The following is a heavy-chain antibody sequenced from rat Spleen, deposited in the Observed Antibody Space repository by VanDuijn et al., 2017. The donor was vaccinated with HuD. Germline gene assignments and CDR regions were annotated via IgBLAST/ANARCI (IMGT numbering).Heavy chain of an antibody. CDR2: ISYDGSRT. CDR1: GFTFSDYY. Sequence: EVQLVESDGGLVQPGRSLKLSCAASGFTFSDYYMAWVRQAPTKGLEWVATISYDGSRTYYRDSVKGRFTISRDNAKSTLYLQMDSLRSEDTATYYCARRYYYYSDHFDYWGQGVMVTVSS. CDR3: ARRYYYYSDHFDY. D-gene: IGHD1-1*01. J-gene: IGHJ2*01. V-gene: IGHV5-7*01.